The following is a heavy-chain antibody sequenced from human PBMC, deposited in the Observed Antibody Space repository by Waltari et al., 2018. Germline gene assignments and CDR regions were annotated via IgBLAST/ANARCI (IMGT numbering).Heavy chain of an antibody. CDR1: GGSISRGSYY. D-gene: IGHD4-17*01. CDR2: IYTSGGT. CDR3: ARYYGGTSYAMDV. Sequence: QVQLQESGPGLVKPSETLSLTCTVSGGSISRGSYYWTWIRQPAGKGLDWIGRIYTSGGTNYNPSLESRVTMSLDTSKNQFSLKLSSVTAADTAVYYCARYYGGTSYAMDVWGQGTTVTVSS. J-gene: IGHJ6*02. V-gene: IGHV4-61*02.